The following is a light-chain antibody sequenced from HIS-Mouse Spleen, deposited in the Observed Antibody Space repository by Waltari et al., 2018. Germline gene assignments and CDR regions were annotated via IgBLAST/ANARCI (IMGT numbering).Light chain of an antibody. J-gene: IGLJ3*02. V-gene: IGLV2-23*01. CDR1: RSDVWTDNL. CDR2: EGS. CDR3: CSYAGSSTWV. Sequence: QSALTQPASVSGSPGQSITIPCTGPRSDVWTDNLVSWSQPHPCKAPKLMIYEGSKRPSGVSNRFSGSKSGNTASLTISGLQAEDEADYYCCSYAGSSTWVFGGGTKLTVL.